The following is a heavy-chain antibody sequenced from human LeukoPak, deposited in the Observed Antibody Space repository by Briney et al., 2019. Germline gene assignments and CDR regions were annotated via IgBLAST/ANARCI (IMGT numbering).Heavy chain of an antibody. CDR1: GGSISSYY. J-gene: IGHJ4*02. D-gene: IGHD2-21*02. Sequence: SETLSLTCTVPGGSISSYYCSWIRQPPGKGLEWIGYIYYSGSTNYNPSRKSHVTVTVDTYKNQSSLKLRFVTAADTAVYYCARGALVVTAIPPDDGYYFDYWGQGTLVTVSS. CDR2: IYYSGST. CDR3: ARGALVVTAIPPDDGYYFDY. V-gene: IGHV4-59*01.